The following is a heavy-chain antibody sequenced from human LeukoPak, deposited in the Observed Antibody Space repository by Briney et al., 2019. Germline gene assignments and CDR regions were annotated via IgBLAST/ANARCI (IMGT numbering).Heavy chain of an antibody. V-gene: IGHV4-59*08. CDR1: VGSIRSYY. Sequence: SETLSLTCTVSVGSIRSYYWSWIRQPPGKGLEWIGYIYYSGSTNYNPSLKSRVTISVDTSKNQFSLKLSSVTAADTAVYYCARQYSYGRTFDYWGQGTLVTVSS. CDR3: ARQYSYGRTFDY. D-gene: IGHD5-18*01. CDR2: IYYSGST. J-gene: IGHJ4*02.